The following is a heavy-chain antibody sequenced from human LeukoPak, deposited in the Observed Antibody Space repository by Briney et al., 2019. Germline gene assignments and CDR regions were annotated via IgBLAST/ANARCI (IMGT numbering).Heavy chain of an antibody. CDR2: INHSGST. J-gene: IGHJ4*02. V-gene: IGHV4-39*07. D-gene: IGHD6-19*01. Sequence: SETLSLTCTVSGGSISSGGYYWSWIRQPPGKGLEWIGEINHSGSTNYNPSLKSRVTISVDTSKNQFSLKLSSVTAADTAVYYCARGLGSSGFPGPSAGALGYFDYWGQGTLVTVSS. CDR3: ARGLGSSGFPGPSAGALGYFDY. CDR1: GGSISSGGYY.